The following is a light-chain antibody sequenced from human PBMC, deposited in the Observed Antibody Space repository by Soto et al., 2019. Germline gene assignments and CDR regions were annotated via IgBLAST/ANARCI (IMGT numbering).Light chain of an antibody. CDR3: QQRSNWPPT. CDR1: QSVSSNY. CDR2: GAS. Sequence: IVLTQSPGTLSLSPGEGATLSCRASQSVSSNYLAWYQQRPGQTPRLLIYGASNRATGIPDRFSGSGSVTDFTLTISRLEPEDFAVYYCQQRSNWPPTFGQGTRLEIK. J-gene: IGKJ5*01. V-gene: IGKV3D-20*02.